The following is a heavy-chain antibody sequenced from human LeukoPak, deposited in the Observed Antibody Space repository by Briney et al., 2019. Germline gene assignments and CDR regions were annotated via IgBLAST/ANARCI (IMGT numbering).Heavy chain of an antibody. Sequence: DPSETLSLTCTVSGGSISSYYWSWIRQPPGKGLEWTGYIYYSGSTNYNPSLKSRVTISVDTSKNQFSLKLSSVTAADTAVYYCARDALAAPTRAGNNWFDPWGQGTLVTVSS. CDR3: ARDALAAPTRAGNNWFDP. D-gene: IGHD6-6*01. CDR1: GGSISSYY. CDR2: IYYSGST. V-gene: IGHV4-59*01. J-gene: IGHJ5*02.